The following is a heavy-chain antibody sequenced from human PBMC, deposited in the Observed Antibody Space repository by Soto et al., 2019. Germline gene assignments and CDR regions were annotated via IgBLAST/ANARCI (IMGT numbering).Heavy chain of an antibody. CDR1: GFTFSDYY. CDR3: ARDYDFWSGYYKNRDYYYYYGMDV. J-gene: IGHJ6*02. D-gene: IGHD3-3*01. V-gene: IGHV3-11*06. Sequence: SGGSLRLSCAASGFTFSDYYMSWIRQAPGKGLEWVSYISSSSSYTNYADSVKGRFTISRDNAKNSLYLQMNSLRAEDTAVYYCARDYDFWSGYYKNRDYYYYYGMDVWGQGTTVTVSS. CDR2: ISSSSSYT.